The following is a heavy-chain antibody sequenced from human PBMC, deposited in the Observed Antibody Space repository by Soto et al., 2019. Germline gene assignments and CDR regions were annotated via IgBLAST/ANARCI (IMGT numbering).Heavy chain of an antibody. V-gene: IGHV3-21*01. Sequence: VRSLRLSCAASGCTLSSYSMNWVRHSTGKGLEWVSSISSSSSYIYYADSVKGRFTISRASAKNSLYLQMNSLRAEDTAVYYCATGKGYRGYDPFDCWGQVTLLTGSS. J-gene: IGHJ4*02. D-gene: IGHD5-12*01. CDR1: GCTLSSYS. CDR2: ISSSSSYI. CDR3: ATGKGYRGYDPFDC.